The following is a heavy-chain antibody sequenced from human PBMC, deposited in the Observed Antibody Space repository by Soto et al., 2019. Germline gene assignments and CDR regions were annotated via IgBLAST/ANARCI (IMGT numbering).Heavy chain of an antibody. CDR1: GFIFSDYG. CDR3: AKDVYQGSGTSSTWGMDV. V-gene: IGHV3-30*18. J-gene: IGHJ6*02. CDR2: ISYDGSHK. D-gene: IGHD3-10*01. Sequence: GGSLRLSCAASGFIFSDYGMHWVRQAPGKGLEWVALISYDGSHKYSADSVKGRFTIFRDNSKNTLYLHMNSLRPEDTALYYCAKDVYQGSGTSSTWGMDVWGQGTTVTVSS.